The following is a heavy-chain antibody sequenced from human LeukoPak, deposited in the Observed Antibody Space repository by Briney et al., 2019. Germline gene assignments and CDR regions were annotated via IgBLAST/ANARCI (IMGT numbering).Heavy chain of an antibody. CDR1: GFTFTSYS. J-gene: IGHJ4*02. CDR3: ARDTAYSFDY. V-gene: IGHV3-48*01. Sequence: GGSLRLSCAASGFTFTSYSLNWVRQAPGKGLEWVSYISPTTIYYADSVRGRFTISRDDAKNSLYLQMNSLGAEDTAIYYCARDTAYSFDYWGQGTLVTVSS. CDR2: ISPTTI. D-gene: IGHD2-21*01.